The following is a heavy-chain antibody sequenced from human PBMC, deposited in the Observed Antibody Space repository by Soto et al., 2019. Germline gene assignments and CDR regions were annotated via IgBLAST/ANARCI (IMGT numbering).Heavy chain of an antibody. Sequence: QVQLVQSGAEVKKPGSSVKVSCKASGGTFSSYAISWVRQAPGQGLEWMGGIIPIFGTANYAQKFQGRVTINXDEXTXKAYMELSSLRSEDTAVYYCARGHYDSSGYYFPFDYWGQGTLVTVSS. D-gene: IGHD3-22*01. CDR1: GGTFSSYA. CDR3: ARGHYDSSGYYFPFDY. V-gene: IGHV1-69*05. CDR2: IIPIFGTA. J-gene: IGHJ4*02.